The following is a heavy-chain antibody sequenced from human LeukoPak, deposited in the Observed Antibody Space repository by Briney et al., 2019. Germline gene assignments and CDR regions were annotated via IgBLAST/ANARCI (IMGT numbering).Heavy chain of an antibody. Sequence: PGGSLRLSCAASGFTFSSYSMSWVRQAPGKGLEWVAVIWYDGSNKYYADSVKGRFTISRDNSKNTLYLQMNSLRAEDTAVYYCARDLLRRTGAFDIWGQGTMVTVSS. CDR3: ARDLLRRTGAFDI. J-gene: IGHJ3*02. D-gene: IGHD4-17*01. CDR1: GFTFSSYS. CDR2: IWYDGSNK. V-gene: IGHV3-33*08.